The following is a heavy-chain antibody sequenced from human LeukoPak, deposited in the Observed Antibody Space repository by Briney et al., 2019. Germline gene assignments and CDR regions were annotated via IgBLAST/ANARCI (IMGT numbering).Heavy chain of an antibody. Sequence: GGSLRLSRAASGFTFSSYWMSWVRQAPGKGLEWVANIKQDGSEKYYVDSVKGRFTISRDNAKNSLYLQMNGLRAEDTAVYYCARVATGSSSWNLAYWGQGTLVTVSS. J-gene: IGHJ4*02. V-gene: IGHV3-7*01. CDR1: GFTFSSYW. CDR2: IKQDGSEK. D-gene: IGHD6-13*01. CDR3: ARVATGSSSWNLAY.